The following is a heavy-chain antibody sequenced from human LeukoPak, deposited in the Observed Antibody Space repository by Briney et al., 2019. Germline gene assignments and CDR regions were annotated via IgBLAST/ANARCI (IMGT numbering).Heavy chain of an antibody. J-gene: IGHJ3*02. D-gene: IGHD3-22*01. CDR3: ARGRDYYDSSGYLI. CDR2: INHSGST. V-gene: IGHV4-34*01. Sequence: SETLSLTCAVYGGSFSGYYWSWIRQPPGKGLEWIGEINHSGSTNYNPSLKSRVTISVDTSKNQFSLKLSSVTAADTAVYYCARGRDYYDSSGYLIWGQGTMVTVSS. CDR1: GGSFSGYY.